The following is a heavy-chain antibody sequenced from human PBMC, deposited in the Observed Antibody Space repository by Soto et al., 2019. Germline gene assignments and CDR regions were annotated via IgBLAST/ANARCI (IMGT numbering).Heavy chain of an antibody. V-gene: IGHV1-58*01. CDR1: GFTFTSSA. Sequence: SVKVSCKASGFTFTSSAVQWVRQARGQRLEWIGWIVVGSGNTNYAQKFQERVTITRDMSTSTAYMELSSLRSEDTAVYYCAAVRSYGYVTFDIWGQGTMVTVSS. D-gene: IGHD5-18*01. CDR2: IVVGSGNT. CDR3: AAVRSYGYVTFDI. J-gene: IGHJ3*02.